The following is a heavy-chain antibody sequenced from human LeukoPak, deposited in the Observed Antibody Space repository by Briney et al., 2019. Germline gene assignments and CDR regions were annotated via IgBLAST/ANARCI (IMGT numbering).Heavy chain of an antibody. CDR2: IIPIFGTA. J-gene: IGHJ4*02. Sequence: ASVKVSCKASGYTFTSYGISWVRQAPGQGLEWMGGIIPIFGTANYAQKFQGRVTITTDESTSTAYMELSSLRSEDTAVYYCASYCSSTSCYTGFDYWGQGTLVTVSS. CDR1: GYTFTSYG. V-gene: IGHV1-69*05. CDR3: ASYCSSTSCYTGFDY. D-gene: IGHD2-2*02.